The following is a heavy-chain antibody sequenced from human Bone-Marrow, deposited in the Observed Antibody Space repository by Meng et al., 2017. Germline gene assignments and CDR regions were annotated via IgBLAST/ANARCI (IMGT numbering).Heavy chain of an antibody. CDR2: IRSKANSYAT. D-gene: IGHD3-22*01. V-gene: IGHV3-73*01. CDR3: ANAHNYDSSGYYSFQVY. Sequence: GESLKISRAASGFTFSGSAMHWVRQASGKGLEWVGRIRSKANSYATAYAASVKGRFTISRDDSKNTAYLQMNSLKTEDTAVYYCANAHNYDSSGYYSFQVYWGQGTLVTVSS. CDR1: GFTFSGSA. J-gene: IGHJ4*02.